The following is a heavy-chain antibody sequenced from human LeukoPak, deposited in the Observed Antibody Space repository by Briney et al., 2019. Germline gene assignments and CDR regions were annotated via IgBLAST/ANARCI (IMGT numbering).Heavy chain of an antibody. V-gene: IGHV1-2*02. J-gene: IGHJ3*02. CDR2: INPNSGGT. D-gene: IGHD3-9*01. CDR1: GYTFTGYC. CDR3: AKDPRNILTGDYDDFDI. Sequence: ASVKVSCKASGYTFTGYCMHWVRQAPGQGLEWMGWINPNSGGTNCAQKFQGRVTMTRDMSTSTVYMELSSLTSDDTAVYFCAKDPRNILTGDYDDFDIWGQGTMVIVSS.